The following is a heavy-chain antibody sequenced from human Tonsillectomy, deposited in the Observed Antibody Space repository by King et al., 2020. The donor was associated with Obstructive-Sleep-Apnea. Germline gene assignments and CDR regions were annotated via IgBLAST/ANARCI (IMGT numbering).Heavy chain of an antibody. CDR3: AGGARGWFGELSYYFDY. CDR1: GFTFSYYY. J-gene: IGHJ4*02. CDR2: ISSSGSTI. V-gene: IGHV3-11*01. Sequence: QLVQSGGGLVKPGGSLRLSCAASGFTFSYYYMSWIRQAPGKGRVWVSYISSSGSTIYYAESVKGRFTIPRDNAKNSRYLQMNSLRAEDTAVYYCAGGARGWFGELSYYFDYWGQGTLVTVSS. D-gene: IGHD3-10*01.